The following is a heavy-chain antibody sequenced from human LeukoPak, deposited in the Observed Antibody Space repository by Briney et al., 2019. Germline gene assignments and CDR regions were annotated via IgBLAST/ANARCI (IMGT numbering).Heavy chain of an antibody. CDR3: AKETSLNLWDWYMDV. Sequence: GGSLRLSCAASGFTFGNFWMSWVRQAPGRGLQWVASMKGDASLIYYVDSMKGRFTISRDNARNSLYLQMNSLRVEDTAVYYCAKETSLNLWDWYMDVWGKGTTVTISS. CDR2: MKGDASLI. J-gene: IGHJ6*03. V-gene: IGHV3-7*01. D-gene: IGHD1-14*01. CDR1: GFTFGNFW.